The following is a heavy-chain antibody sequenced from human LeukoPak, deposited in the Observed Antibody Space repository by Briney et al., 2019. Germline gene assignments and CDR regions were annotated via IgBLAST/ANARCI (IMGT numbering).Heavy chain of an antibody. CDR2: INPNSGGT. CDR1: GYTFTNYY. Sequence: ASVKVSCKASGYTFTNYYMHWVRQAPGLGFEWMGWINPNSGGTNYAQKFQGRVTMTRDTSISTAYMELSRLRSDDTAVYYCARDFELPYDYWGQGTLVTVSS. V-gene: IGHV1-2*02. D-gene: IGHD1-26*01. CDR3: ARDFELPYDY. J-gene: IGHJ4*02.